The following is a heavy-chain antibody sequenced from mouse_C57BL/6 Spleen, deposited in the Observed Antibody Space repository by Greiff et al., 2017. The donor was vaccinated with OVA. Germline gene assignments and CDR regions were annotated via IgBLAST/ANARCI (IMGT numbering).Heavy chain of an antibody. J-gene: IGHJ2*01. CDR1: GYTFTDYY. V-gene: IGHV1-26*01. CDR2: INPNNGGT. CDR3: ATPSTMVTPGYFDY. D-gene: IGHD2-2*01. Sequence: EVQLQQSGPELVKPGASVKISCKASGYTFTDYYMNWVKQSHGTSLEWIGDINPNNGGTSYNQKFKGKATLTVDKSSSTAYMELRSLTSEDSAVDYCATPSTMVTPGYFDYWGQGTTLTVSS.